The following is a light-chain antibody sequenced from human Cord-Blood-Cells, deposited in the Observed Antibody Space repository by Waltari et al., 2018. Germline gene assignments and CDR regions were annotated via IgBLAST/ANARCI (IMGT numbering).Light chain of an antibody. CDR3: QQRSNWPLT. J-gene: IGKJ4*01. CDR1: QSVSSY. Sequence: EIVLTQSPATLSLSPGARATLSCRASQSVSSYLAWYQQKPGQAPRLLIYDASNRATGIPARFSGNGSGTDFTLTISSLEPEDFAVYYCQQRSNWPLTFGGGTKVEIK. CDR2: DAS. V-gene: IGKV3-11*01.